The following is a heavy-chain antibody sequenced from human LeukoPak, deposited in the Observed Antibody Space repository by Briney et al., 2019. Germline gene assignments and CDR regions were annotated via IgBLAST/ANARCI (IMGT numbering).Heavy chain of an antibody. V-gene: IGHV1-8*01. CDR1: GHTLTSYD. D-gene: IGHD1-26*01. J-gene: IGHJ2*01. CDR3: ARGAPDSKWGYFDL. CDR2: MNPNSGNT. Sequence: ASVKVSCKASGHTLTSYDINWVRQATGQGIEWMGWMNPNSGNTGYAQKFQGRVTMTRNTSISTAYMELSSLRSEDTAVYYCARGAPDSKWGYFDLWGRGTLVTVSS.